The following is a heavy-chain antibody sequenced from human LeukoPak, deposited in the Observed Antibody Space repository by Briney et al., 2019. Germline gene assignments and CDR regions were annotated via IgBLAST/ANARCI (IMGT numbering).Heavy chain of an antibody. CDR2: ISSSGSTI. D-gene: IGHD3-22*01. V-gene: IGHV3-48*03. CDR1: GFTFSSYE. J-gene: IGHJ4*02. CDR3: AKEYDREGD. Sequence: SAGSLRLSCAASGFTFSSYEMNWVRQAPGKGLEWVSYISSSGSTIYYADSVKGRFTISRDNSKNTLYLQMNSLRAEDTAVYYCAKEYDREGDWGQGTLVTVSS.